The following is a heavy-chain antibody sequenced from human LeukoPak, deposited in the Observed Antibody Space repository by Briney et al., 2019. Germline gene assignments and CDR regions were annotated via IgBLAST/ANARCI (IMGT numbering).Heavy chain of an antibody. V-gene: IGHV4-59*01. CDR2: IYYSGST. CDR1: GVSISRYY. CDR3: ARTTEGGYTYNYFYYYYMDV. Sequence: PSETQSLTCTVSGVSISRYYWSWIRQPPGKGLEWIGYIYYSGSTNYNPSLKSRISISVDTSKNQFSLKLSSVTAADTAVYYCARTTEGGYTYNYFYYYYMDVWGKGTTVTISS. D-gene: IGHD5-18*01. J-gene: IGHJ6*03.